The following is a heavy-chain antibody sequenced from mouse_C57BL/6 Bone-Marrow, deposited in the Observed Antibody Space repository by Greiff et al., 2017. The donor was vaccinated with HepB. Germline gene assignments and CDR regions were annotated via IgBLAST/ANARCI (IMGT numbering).Heavy chain of an antibody. CDR2: IYPGDGDT. CDR3: ARERGYAMDY. V-gene: IGHV1-82*01. J-gene: IGHJ4*01. CDR1: GYAFSSSW. Sequence: QVQLKESGPELVKPGASVKISCKASGYAFSSSWMNWVKQRPGKGLEWIGRIYPGDGDTNYNGKFKGKATLTADKSSSTAYMQLSSLTSEDSAVYFCARERGYAMDYWGQGTSVTVSS.